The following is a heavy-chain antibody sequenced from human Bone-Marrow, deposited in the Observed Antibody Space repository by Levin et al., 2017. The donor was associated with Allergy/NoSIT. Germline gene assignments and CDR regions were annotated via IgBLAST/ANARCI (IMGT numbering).Heavy chain of an antibody. CDR2: IYYSGST. CDR3: ARVILGYCTNNTCSPHDP. CDR1: GGSINSGDYF. V-gene: IGHV4-30-4*01. Sequence: SETLSLTCSVSGGSINSGDYFWSWMRQPPGKGREWIGYIYYSGSTHYSPSLKTRVSISIDTSENQFSLKLSSVTAADTAVYYCARVILGYCTNNTCSPHDPWGHGTLVTVSS. D-gene: IGHD2-8*01. J-gene: IGHJ5*02.